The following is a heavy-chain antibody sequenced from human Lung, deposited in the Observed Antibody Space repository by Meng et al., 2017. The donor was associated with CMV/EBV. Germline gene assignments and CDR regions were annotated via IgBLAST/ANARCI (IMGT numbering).Heavy chain of an antibody. CDR2: ISTNTGTP. D-gene: IGHD2/OR15-2a*01. CDR3: ARGGNFDP. Sequence: VQWLQSVSDFKKPGASVKVSCKASGYTFSTYTINWVRQAHGRGLEWMGWISTNTGTPTYTQGFTGRFVFSLDTSVSTAYLQISSLKAEDTAVYYCARGGNFDPWGQGTLVTVSS. CDR1: GYTFSTYT. V-gene: IGHV7-4-1*02. J-gene: IGHJ5*02.